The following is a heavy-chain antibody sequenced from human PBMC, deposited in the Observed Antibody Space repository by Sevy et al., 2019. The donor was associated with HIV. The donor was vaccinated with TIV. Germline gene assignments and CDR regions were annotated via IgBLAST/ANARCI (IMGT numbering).Heavy chain of an antibody. J-gene: IGHJ6*02. CDR3: ARSTNIVATTKYYYYGMDV. CDR2: IIPIFGTA. CDR1: GGTFSSYA. D-gene: IGHD5-12*01. V-gene: IGHV1-69*13. Sequence: ASVKVSCKASGGTFSSYAISWVRQAPGQGLEWMGGIIPIFGTANYAQKFQGRVTITADESTSTAYMELGSLRSEDTAVYYCARSTNIVATTKYYYYGMDVWGQGTTVTVSS.